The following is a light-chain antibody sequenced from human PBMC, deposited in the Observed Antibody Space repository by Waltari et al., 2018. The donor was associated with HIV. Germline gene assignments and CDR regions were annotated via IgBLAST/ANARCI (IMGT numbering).Light chain of an antibody. J-gene: IGLJ1*01. CDR3: CSYTSGSTHV. CDR2: DVK. Sequence: CALTQPASLSGSTGKSTTISFSPFRSDIRAYNSVSWYQQYQGKVAKLILYDVKYRPSGVSNRFSGSKSASAAFLIISGLQTEDEAVYHCCSYTSGSTHVFGTGTEVTVL. V-gene: IGLV2-14*03. CDR1: RSDIRAYNS.